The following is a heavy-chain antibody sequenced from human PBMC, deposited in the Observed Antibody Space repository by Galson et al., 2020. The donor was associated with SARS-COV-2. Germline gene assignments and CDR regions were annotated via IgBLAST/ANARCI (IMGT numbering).Heavy chain of an antibody. CDR1: GASISSGSNF. Sequence: SETLSLTCTISGASISSGSNFWGWVRQSPDKGLEWIGSLHYGGNTFYNPSLKSRVAISVDTSKNQFSLKLSSATAADTAVYYCTRDRSISWFYHWGQGTLVTVSP. V-gene: IGHV4-39*07. D-gene: IGHD6-13*01. CDR2: LHYGGNT. CDR3: TRDRSISWFYH. J-gene: IGHJ5*02.